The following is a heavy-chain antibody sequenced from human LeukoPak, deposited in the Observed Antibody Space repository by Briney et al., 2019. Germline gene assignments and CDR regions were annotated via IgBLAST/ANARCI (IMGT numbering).Heavy chain of an antibody. CDR2: INPNSGGT. D-gene: IGHD5-12*01. J-gene: IGHJ5*02. CDR3: ARGQVATYWFDP. V-gene: IGHV1-2*02. Sequence: ASVKVSCKASGYTFSSYGISWVRQAPGQGLEWMGWINPNSGGTNYAQKFQGRVTMTRDTSISTAYMELSRLRSDDTAVYYCARGQVATYWFDPWGQGTLVTVSS. CDR1: GYTFSSYG.